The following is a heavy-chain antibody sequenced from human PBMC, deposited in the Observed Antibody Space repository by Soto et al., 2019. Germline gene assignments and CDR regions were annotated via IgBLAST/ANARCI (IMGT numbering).Heavy chain of an antibody. D-gene: IGHD1-26*01. V-gene: IGHV3-23*01. Sequence: GGSLRLSCAASGFTFSSYAMSWVRQAPGKGLEWVSAISGSGGSTYYADSVKGRFTISRDNSKNTLYLQMNSLRAEDTAVYYCAKVRGSYYYYGMDVWGQGTTVTVSS. CDR3: AKVRGSYYYYGMDV. CDR2: ISGSGGST. J-gene: IGHJ6*02. CDR1: GFTFSSYA.